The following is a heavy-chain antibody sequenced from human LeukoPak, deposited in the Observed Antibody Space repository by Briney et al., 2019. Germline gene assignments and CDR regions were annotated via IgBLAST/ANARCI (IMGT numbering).Heavy chain of an antibody. CDR1: GGSFSGYY. Sequence: SETLSLTCAVYGGSFSGYYWSWIRQPPGKGLEWIGEINHSGSTYYNPSLKSRVTISVDTSKNQFSLKLSSVTAADTAVYYCARDLLNEGNHLDYWGQGTLVTVSS. J-gene: IGHJ4*02. CDR3: ARDLLNEGNHLDY. D-gene: IGHD4-23*01. V-gene: IGHV4-34*01. CDR2: INHSGST.